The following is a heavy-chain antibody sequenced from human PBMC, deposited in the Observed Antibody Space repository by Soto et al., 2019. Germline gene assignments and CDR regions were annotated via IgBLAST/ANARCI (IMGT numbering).Heavy chain of an antibody. Sequence: ASVKVSCKASGYTFTGYYMHWVRQAPGQGLEWMGWINPNSGGTNYAQKFQGRVTMTRDTSISTAYMELSRLRSDDTAVYYCARVPIQVAKTNYFEYWGQGTLVIVS. V-gene: IGHV1-2*02. CDR2: INPNSGGT. D-gene: IGHD5-12*01. CDR3: ARVPIQVAKTNYFEY. J-gene: IGHJ4*02. CDR1: GYTFTGYY.